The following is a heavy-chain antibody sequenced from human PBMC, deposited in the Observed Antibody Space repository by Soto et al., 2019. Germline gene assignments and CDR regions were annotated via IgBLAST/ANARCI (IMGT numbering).Heavy chain of an antibody. D-gene: IGHD6-13*01. CDR3: ASRGALVGPYGMDV. CDR2: IYYSGST. V-gene: IGHV4-59*01. J-gene: IGHJ6*02. CDR1: GGSISSYY. Sequence: SETLSLTCTVSGGSISSYYWSWIRQPPGKGLEWIGYIYYSGSTNYNPSPKSRVTISEDTTKNQFSLKLSSVAAADTAVYYGASRGALVGPYGMDVWGQGTTVTVSS.